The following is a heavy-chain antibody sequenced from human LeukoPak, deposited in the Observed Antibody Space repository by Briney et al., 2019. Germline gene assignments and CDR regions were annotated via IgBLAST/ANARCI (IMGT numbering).Heavy chain of an antibody. Sequence: GGSLRLSCAASGFTFSRYSMNWVRQAPGKGLEWVSSISSSSSYIYYADSVMGRFTISRDNAKNSLYLQMNSLRPEDTAVYYCARDANTGDASDIWGQGTMVTVSS. V-gene: IGHV3-21*01. CDR1: GFTFSRYS. D-gene: IGHD4/OR15-4a*01. CDR3: ARDANTGDASDI. CDR2: ISSSSSYI. J-gene: IGHJ3*02.